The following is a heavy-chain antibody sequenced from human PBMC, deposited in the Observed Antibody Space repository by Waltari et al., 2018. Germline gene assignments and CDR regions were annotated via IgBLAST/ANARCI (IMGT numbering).Heavy chain of an antibody. V-gene: IGHV3-53*01. CDR2: IYSGGST. Sequence: EVQLVEYGGGLIQPGGSLRLSCAAAVFLVVSNYMNWVRQAPGRGLEWVSLIYSGGSTYYADSVKGRFTISRDNSKNTLYLQMDSLSVEDTAVYYCARWQQWPVRAFDYWGQGTLVTVSS. CDR1: VFLVVSNY. D-gene: IGHD6-19*01. J-gene: IGHJ4*02. CDR3: ARWQQWPVRAFDY.